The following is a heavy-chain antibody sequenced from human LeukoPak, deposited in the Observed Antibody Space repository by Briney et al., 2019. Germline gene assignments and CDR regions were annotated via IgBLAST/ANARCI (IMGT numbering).Heavy chain of an antibody. Sequence: ASVKVSCKASGYRFIDDYMHWVRQATGQGLEWMGWMNPNSGNTGYAQKFQGRVTMTRNTSISTAYMELNNLTSEDTAVYYCARRIRGAPTDHWGQGTLVTVSS. CDR2: MNPNSGNT. V-gene: IGHV1-8*02. CDR1: GYRFIDDY. D-gene: IGHD3-10*01. J-gene: IGHJ4*02. CDR3: ARRIRGAPTDH.